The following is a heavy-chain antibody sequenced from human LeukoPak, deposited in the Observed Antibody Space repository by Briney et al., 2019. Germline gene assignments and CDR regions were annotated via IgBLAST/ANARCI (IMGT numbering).Heavy chain of an antibody. CDR3: ARSGPFVENWFDP. CDR2: ISAYNGNT. V-gene: IGHV1-18*01. J-gene: IGHJ5*02. D-gene: IGHD5-12*01. CDR1: GYTFTSYG. Sequence: ASVKVSCTASGYTFTSYGISWVRQAPGQGLELMGWISAYNGNTNYAQKLQGRVTMTTDTSTSTVYMELRSLRSDDTAVYYCARSGPFVENWFDPWGQGTLVTVSS.